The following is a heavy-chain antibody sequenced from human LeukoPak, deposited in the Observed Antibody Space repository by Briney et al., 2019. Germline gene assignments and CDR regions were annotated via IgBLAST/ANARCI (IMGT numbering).Heavy chain of an antibody. V-gene: IGHV3-30*04. D-gene: IGHD5-18*01. CDR2: ISYDGSNK. Sequence: GGSLRLSCAASGFTFSSYAMHWVRQAPGKGLEWVAVISYDGSNKYYADSVKGRFTISRDNSKNTLYLQMNSLRAEDTAVYYCARDGVGYSYGLEGRYFDYWGQGTLVTVSS. CDR3: ARDGVGYSYGLEGRYFDY. J-gene: IGHJ4*02. CDR1: GFTFSSYA.